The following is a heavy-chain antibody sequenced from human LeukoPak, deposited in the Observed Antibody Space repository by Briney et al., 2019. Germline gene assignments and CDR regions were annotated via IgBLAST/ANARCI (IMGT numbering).Heavy chain of an antibody. J-gene: IGHJ4*02. CDR1: GFTFSSYW. CDR2: INMDGSTI. CDR3: AKDGTIIAAAGIDY. V-gene: IGHV3-74*01. D-gene: IGHD6-13*01. Sequence: GGSLRLSCAASGFTFSSYWMHWVRQGPGKGLVWVARINMDGSTISYADFVKGRFTISRDNAKNTLYLQMNSLRAEDTAVYYCAKDGTIIAAAGIDYWGQGTLVTVSS.